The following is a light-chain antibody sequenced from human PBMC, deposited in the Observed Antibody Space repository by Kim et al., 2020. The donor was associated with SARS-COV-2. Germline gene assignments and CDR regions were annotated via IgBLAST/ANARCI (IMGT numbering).Light chain of an antibody. CDR2: DVS. CDR1: QDIRNG. CDR3: QQFSDYPLT. V-gene: IGKV1D-13*01. J-gene: IGKJ4*01. Sequence: AIQLTQSPSSLSASVGDRITISCRASQDIRNGLAWYQQKPGKAPKLLIFDVSTVATASRFSGSGSGTDFTLTISSLQPDDFATYYCQQFSDYPLTFGGGTKLEI.